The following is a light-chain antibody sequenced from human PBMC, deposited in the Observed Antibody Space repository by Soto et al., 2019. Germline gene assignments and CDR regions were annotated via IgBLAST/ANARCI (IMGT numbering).Light chain of an antibody. Sequence: QSALTQPASVYGSPGQSITLSCTGTSSDVGDYNYVSWYQQHPGKAPRLIIYEVSYRPSGVSNRFSGSKSGNTASLTISGLQAEDEADYYCSSYASSSTWVFGGGTKVTVL. CDR1: SSDVGDYNY. J-gene: IGLJ3*02. CDR2: EVS. CDR3: SSYASSSTWV. V-gene: IGLV2-14*01.